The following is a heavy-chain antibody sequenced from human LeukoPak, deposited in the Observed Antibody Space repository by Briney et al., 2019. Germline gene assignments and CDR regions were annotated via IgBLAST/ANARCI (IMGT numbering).Heavy chain of an antibody. Sequence: PGGSLRLSCAASGFPFNKFAMTWVRQVPGKGLEWVAIICYGGVSIYYADSVKGRFTISRDDSNNTLSLQMNNLRAEDTSIYYCVESWGWTRPYYNYMQVWGKGTTVTVSS. CDR1: GFPFNKFA. CDR3: VESWGWTRPYYNYMQV. D-gene: IGHD3/OR15-3a*01. V-gene: IGHV3-23*01. J-gene: IGHJ6*03. CDR2: ICYGGVSI.